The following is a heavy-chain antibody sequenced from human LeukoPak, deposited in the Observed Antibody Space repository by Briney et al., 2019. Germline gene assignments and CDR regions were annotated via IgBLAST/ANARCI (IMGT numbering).Heavy chain of an antibody. Sequence: GGSLRLSCAASGFTFSNYAMSWVRQAPGRGLEWVSAISGDADSTYYADSVKGRFTISRDNSKNTLYLQVNSLRADDTAVYYCAKKEGGFDHWGQGALVTVSS. D-gene: IGHD1-26*01. J-gene: IGHJ4*02. CDR2: ISGDADST. CDR1: GFTFSNYA. CDR3: AKKEGGFDH. V-gene: IGHV3-23*01.